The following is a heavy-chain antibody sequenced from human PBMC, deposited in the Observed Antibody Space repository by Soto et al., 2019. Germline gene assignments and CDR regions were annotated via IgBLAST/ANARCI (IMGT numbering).Heavy chain of an antibody. V-gene: IGHV3-23*01. Sequence: PGGSLRLSCAASGFTFSSYAMSWVRQAPGKGLEWVSAISGSGGSTYYADSVKGRFTISRDNSKNTLYLQMNSLRAEDTAVYYGAKATTVTNLNYYYYGMDVWGKGTKVTAPQ. CDR2: ISGSGGST. CDR3: AKATTVTNLNYYYYGMDV. J-gene: IGHJ6*04. CDR1: GFTFSSYA. D-gene: IGHD4-17*01.